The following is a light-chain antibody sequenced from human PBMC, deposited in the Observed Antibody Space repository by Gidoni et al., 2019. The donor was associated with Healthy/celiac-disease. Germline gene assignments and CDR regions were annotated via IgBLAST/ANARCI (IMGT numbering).Light chain of an antibody. J-gene: IGKJ4*01. CDR3: QQCDSTPPL. CDR2: AAS. Sequence: IQMTHPPSSLSASVGDRVTITCRASQSISSYLNWYQQKPGKAPKLLIYAASSLESGVPSRFSGSGSGTDFTLTISSLQPEDFATYYCQQCDSTPPLFGGGTEVEIK. V-gene: IGKV1-39*01. CDR1: QSISSY.